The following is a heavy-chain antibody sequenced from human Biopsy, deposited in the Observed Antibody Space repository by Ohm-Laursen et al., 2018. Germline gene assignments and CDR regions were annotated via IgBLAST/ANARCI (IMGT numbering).Heavy chain of an antibody. Sequence: GTLSLTCTVSGGSISDSTYHWGWIRQSPGKGLEWIGNIYYSGNTDYSPSLKSRVTISVDTSNNQFTLKLRSVTAADTAVYYCARQVDFWSGYVDYWGQGTLVAVSS. CDR2: IYYSGNT. D-gene: IGHD3-3*01. V-gene: IGHV4-39*01. J-gene: IGHJ4*02. CDR3: ARQVDFWSGYVDY. CDR1: GGSISDSTYH.